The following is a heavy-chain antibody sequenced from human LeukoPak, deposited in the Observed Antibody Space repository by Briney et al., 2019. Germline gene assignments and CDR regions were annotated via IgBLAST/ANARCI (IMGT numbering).Heavy chain of an antibody. D-gene: IGHD2-2*01. J-gene: IGHJ6*04. CDR1: GFTFSSYA. V-gene: IGHV3-30*04. Sequence: PGGSLRLSCAASGFTFSSYAMHWVRQAPGKGLEGVAVISYDGSNKYYADSVKGRFTISRDNSKNTLYLQMNSLRAEDTAVYYCARESCSSTSCYYYYYYYGMDVWGKGTTVTVSS. CDR2: ISYDGSNK. CDR3: ARESCSSTSCYYYYYYYGMDV.